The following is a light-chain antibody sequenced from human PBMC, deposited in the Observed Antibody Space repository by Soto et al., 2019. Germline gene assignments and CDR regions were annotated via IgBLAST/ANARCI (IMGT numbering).Light chain of an antibody. V-gene: IGKV3-15*01. Sequence: EIVMTQSPATLSVSPGERATLSCRASQSVSSNLAWYQQKPGQAPRLLIYGASTSATGIPARFSGSGSGTEFTLTISSLQSEDFAVYYCQQYKMWWTFGQGTRVEIK. J-gene: IGKJ1*01. CDR2: GAS. CDR1: QSVSSN. CDR3: QQYKMWWT.